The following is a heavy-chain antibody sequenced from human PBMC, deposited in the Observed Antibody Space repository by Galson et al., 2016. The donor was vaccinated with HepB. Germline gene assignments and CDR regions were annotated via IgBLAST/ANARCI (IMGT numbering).Heavy chain of an antibody. CDR3: ARDLVDSSGWVDY. V-gene: IGHV3-53*01. CDR1: GFTVSSSF. Sequence: SLRLSCAASGFTVSSSFLSWVRQAPGKGLEWISVIYRGNITYYADSVKGRFTISRDNSKNTLSLHMNSLRDGDTAVYYCARDLVDSSGWVDYWGQGTLVTVSS. J-gene: IGHJ4*02. CDR2: IYRGNIT. D-gene: IGHD6-19*01.